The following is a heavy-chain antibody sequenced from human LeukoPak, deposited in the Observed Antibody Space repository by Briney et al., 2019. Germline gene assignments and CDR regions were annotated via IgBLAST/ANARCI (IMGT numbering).Heavy chain of an antibody. CDR3: ARVYRGLDV. CDR1: GGSFSGYY. CDR2: INHSGST. J-gene: IGHJ6*04. D-gene: IGHD2/OR15-2a*01. Sequence: SETLSLTCAVYGGSFSGYYWSWIRQPPGKGLEWIGEINHSGSTNYNPSLKSRVTISVDTSKSQFSLKLSSVTAADTAVYYCARVYRGLDVWGKGTTVTISS. V-gene: IGHV4-34*01.